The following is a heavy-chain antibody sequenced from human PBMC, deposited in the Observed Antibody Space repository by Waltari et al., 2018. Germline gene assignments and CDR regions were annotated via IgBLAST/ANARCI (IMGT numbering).Heavy chain of an antibody. V-gene: IGHV1-69*01. Sequence: QMQLVQSGAEVKKPGSSVKVSCKASGGTFSSYAISWVRQAPGQGLEWMGGIIPIFGTANYAQKFQGRVTITADESTSTAYMELSSLRSEDTAVYYCARENWTPFHYYYYYGMDVWGQGTTVTVSS. CDR3: ARENWTPFHYYYYYGMDV. CDR1: GGTFSSYA. CDR2: IIPIFGTA. D-gene: IGHD1-1*01. J-gene: IGHJ6*02.